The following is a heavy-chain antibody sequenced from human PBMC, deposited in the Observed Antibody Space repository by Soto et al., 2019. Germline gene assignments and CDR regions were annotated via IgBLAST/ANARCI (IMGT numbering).Heavy chain of an antibody. J-gene: IGHJ4*02. CDR3: ARAYSSNKHYYFDY. V-gene: IGHV4-4*02. Sequence: SETLSLTCAVSSGSISSSNWWSWVRQPPGKGLERIGEIYHNGSTNYNPSLKSRVTISVDKSKNQITMKLSSMTAAETAVFYCARAYSSNKHYYFDYWGQGTLVTVSS. D-gene: IGHD6-13*01. CDR2: IYHNGST. CDR1: SGSISSSNW.